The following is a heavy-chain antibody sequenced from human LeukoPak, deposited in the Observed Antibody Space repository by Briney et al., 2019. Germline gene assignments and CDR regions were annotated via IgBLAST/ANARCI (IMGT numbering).Heavy chain of an antibody. CDR1: GYSISSGYY. CDR2: IYHSGNT. V-gene: IGHV4-38-2*02. D-gene: IGHD3-9*01. CDR3: ARVTGYMIEDYFDY. J-gene: IGHJ4*02. Sequence: PSETLSLTCTVSGYSISSGYYWAWIRQPPGKGLQWIGNIYHSGNTYYNPSLKSRVSISVDTSKNQFSLKLRSVTAADTAVYYCARVTGYMIEDYFDYWGQGILVTVSS.